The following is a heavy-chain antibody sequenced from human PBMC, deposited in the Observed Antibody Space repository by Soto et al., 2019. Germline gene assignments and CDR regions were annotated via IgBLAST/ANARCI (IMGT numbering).Heavy chain of an antibody. CDR3: ARSPRSSPYFDY. CDR2: IYPGDSET. Sequence: VESLNTSCQFSGYTFSNFGIAWVLQLPGKGLEYMGIIYPGDSETRYSPSFHGKVTISADRSIGTAYLQWSSLEASDSAFYFCARSPRSSPYFDYWGQGAMVTVSS. D-gene: IGHD6-13*01. V-gene: IGHV5-51*01. J-gene: IGHJ4*02. CDR1: GYTFSNFG.